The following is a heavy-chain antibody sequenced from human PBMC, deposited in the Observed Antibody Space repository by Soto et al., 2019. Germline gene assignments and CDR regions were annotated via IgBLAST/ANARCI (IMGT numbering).Heavy chain of an antibody. V-gene: IGHV4-34*01. CDR1: GGSFSGYY. Sequence: QVQVQQWGAGLLKPSETLSLTCAVYGGSFSGYYWSWIRQPPGKGLEWIGEINHSGSTNYNPSLKSRVTISVDTSKNQFSLKLSSVTAADTAVYYCARVQRGPMATITPDFDYWGQGTLVTVSS. CDR2: INHSGST. CDR3: ARVQRGPMATITPDFDY. J-gene: IGHJ4*02. D-gene: IGHD5-12*01.